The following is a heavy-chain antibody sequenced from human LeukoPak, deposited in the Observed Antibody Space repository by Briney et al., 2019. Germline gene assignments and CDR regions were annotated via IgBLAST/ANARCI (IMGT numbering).Heavy chain of an antibody. Sequence: PGGSLRLSCVASGFTFRDYWMTWVRQAPGKGLEWVANIKEDGSQINHVDSVKGRFTISRDNAKNSLYLQMNSLRVEDTAVYYCAKHKIAGRTFDCWGQGTLVTVSS. D-gene: IGHD1/OR15-1a*01. CDR3: AKHKIAGRTFDC. CDR1: GFTFRDYW. V-gene: IGHV3-7*01. J-gene: IGHJ4*02. CDR2: IKEDGSQI.